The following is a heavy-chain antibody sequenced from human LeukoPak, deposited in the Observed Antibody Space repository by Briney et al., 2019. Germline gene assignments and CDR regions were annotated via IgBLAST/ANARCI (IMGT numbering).Heavy chain of an antibody. Sequence: SETLSLTCAVYGGSFSGYYWSWIRQPPGKGLERIGEINHSGSTNYNPSLKSRVTISVDTSKNQFSLKLSSVTAADTAVYYCARAPRGYLNWFDPWGQGTLVTVSS. J-gene: IGHJ5*02. V-gene: IGHV4-34*01. CDR3: ARAPRGYLNWFDP. CDR2: INHSGST. CDR1: GGSFSGYY. D-gene: IGHD1-1*01.